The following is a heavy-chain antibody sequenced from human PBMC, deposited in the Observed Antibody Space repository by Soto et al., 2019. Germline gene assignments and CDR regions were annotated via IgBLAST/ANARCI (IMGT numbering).Heavy chain of an antibody. D-gene: IGHD1-26*01. CDR2: ISGSGGST. V-gene: IGHV3-23*01. CDR1: GFTFSSYA. Sequence: EFHLLESGGGLVQPGGSLRLSCAASGFTFSSYAMRWVRQAPVKGLEWVSAISGSGGSTYYADSVKGRFTIPRDNSKNTLYLKMNSLRAEDTAVYYCARRGSGSYYHYWGQGTLVTFSS. CDR3: ARRGSGSYYHY. J-gene: IGHJ4*02.